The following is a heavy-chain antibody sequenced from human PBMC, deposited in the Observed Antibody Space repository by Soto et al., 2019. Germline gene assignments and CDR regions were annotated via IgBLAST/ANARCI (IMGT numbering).Heavy chain of an antibody. Sequence: GGSLRLSCAASGFTFSSYAMSWVRQAPGKGLEWVSAISGSGGSTYYADSVKGRFTISRDNSKNTLYLQMNSLRAEDTAVYYCAKFPIVRDSSGYYFDYYYYGMDVWGQGTTVTVSS. CDR1: GFTFSSYA. CDR3: AKFPIVRDSSGYYFDYYYYGMDV. J-gene: IGHJ6*02. V-gene: IGHV3-23*01. CDR2: ISGSGGST. D-gene: IGHD3-22*01.